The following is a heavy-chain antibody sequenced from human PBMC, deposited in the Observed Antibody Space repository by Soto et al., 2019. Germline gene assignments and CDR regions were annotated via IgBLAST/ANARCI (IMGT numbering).Heavy chain of an antibody. CDR1: VGSISIGGYY. D-gene: IGHD2-15*01. Sequence: SETLSVACTVSVGSISIGGYYWSWIRQHPGKGLEWIGYIYYSGSTYYNPSLKSRVTISVDTSKNQFSLKLSSVTAADTAVYYCASGPVVVAATTYYYGMDVWGQGTTVTGSS. V-gene: IGHV4-31*03. CDR2: IYYSGST. CDR3: ASGPVVVAATTYYYGMDV. J-gene: IGHJ6*01.